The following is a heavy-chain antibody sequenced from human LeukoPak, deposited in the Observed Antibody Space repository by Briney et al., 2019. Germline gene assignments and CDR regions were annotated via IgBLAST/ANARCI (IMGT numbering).Heavy chain of an antibody. CDR2: TSGSGNSI. V-gene: IGHV3-23*01. Sequence: PGGSLRLSCAASGFTFSSYAMSWVRQAPGKGLEWVSATSGSGNSIHYADSVKGRFTISRDNSKNTLYLLMNSLRVDDTAVYYCAKVGGTWADKTHWGQGTLVTVSS. CDR1: GFTFSSYA. D-gene: IGHD3-16*01. CDR3: AKVGGTWADKTH. J-gene: IGHJ4*02.